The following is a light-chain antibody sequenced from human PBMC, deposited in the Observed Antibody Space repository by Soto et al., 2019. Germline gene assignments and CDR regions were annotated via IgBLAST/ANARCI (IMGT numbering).Light chain of an antibody. CDR2: AAS. CDR3: QQTYSDMWT. CDR1: QSIGNY. V-gene: IGKV1-39*01. J-gene: IGKJ1*01. Sequence: DIQMTQSPSSLSASVGARVTIVCRASQSIGNYLNWYQLKPGEAPKFLVYAASSLQSWVPERFSGGGSGTVFTLTISSLQPEDFATYYCQQTYSDMWTFGQGTRVDIK.